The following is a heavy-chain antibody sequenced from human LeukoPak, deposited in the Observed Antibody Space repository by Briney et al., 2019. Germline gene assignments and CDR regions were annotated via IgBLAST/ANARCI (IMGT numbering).Heavy chain of an antibody. J-gene: IGHJ6*02. V-gene: IGHV3-30*18. Sequence: PGGSLRLSCAASGFTFSGYGMHWVRQAPGKGLEWVAVISYDGSNKYYADSVKGRFTISRDNSKNTLYLQMNSLRAEDTAVYYCAKNLIAARRPYYYYGMDVWGQGTTVTVSS. CDR3: AKNLIAARRPYYYYGMDV. CDR1: GFTFSGYG. D-gene: IGHD6-6*01. CDR2: ISYDGSNK.